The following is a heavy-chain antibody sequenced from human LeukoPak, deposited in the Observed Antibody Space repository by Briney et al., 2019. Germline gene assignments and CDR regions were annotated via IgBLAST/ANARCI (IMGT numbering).Heavy chain of an antibody. D-gene: IGHD7-27*01. V-gene: IGHV4-4*02. CDR2: IYDSGAI. CDR3: ARGRRTGEGDY. Sequence: PSGTLSLTCAVSGGSISSSNWWSWVRQSPGKGLEWIGEIYDSGAINYNPSLESRVTISLDKSKNQFSLKLNSVTAADTAVYYCARGRRTGEGDYWGQGTLVTVSS. CDR1: GGSISSSNW. J-gene: IGHJ4*02.